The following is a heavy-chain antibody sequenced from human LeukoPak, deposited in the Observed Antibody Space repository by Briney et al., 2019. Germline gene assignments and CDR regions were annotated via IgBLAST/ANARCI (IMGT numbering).Heavy chain of an antibody. J-gene: IGHJ6*03. V-gene: IGHV3-48*01. D-gene: IGHD3-3*01. Sequence: GGSLRLSCAASGFTLSSYSMNWVRQAPGKGLEWVSYISSSSGTIYYADPVKGRFTISRDNAKNSLYLQMNSLRAEDTAVYYCARVGRVTIFGIYYYYMDVWGKGTTVTVSS. CDR1: GFTLSSYS. CDR2: ISSSSGTI. CDR3: ARVGRVTIFGIYYYYMDV.